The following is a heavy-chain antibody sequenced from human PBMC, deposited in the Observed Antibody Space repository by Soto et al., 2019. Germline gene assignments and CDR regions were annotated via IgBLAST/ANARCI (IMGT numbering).Heavy chain of an antibody. CDR3: ARGPNPYYFDY. CDR2: VSAYNGNT. J-gene: IGHJ4*02. V-gene: IGHV1-18*01. Sequence: ASVKVSCKASGYTFTRYYINWVRQAPGQGLEWMGWVSAYNGNTHYEQKLQGRVTLTTDTSTSTAYMELRSLRSDDTAVYYCARGPNPYYFDYWGQGTLVTVSS. CDR1: GYTFTRYY.